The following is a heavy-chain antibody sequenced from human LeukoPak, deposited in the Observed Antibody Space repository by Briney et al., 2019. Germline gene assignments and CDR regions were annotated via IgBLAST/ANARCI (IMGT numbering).Heavy chain of an antibody. V-gene: IGHV3-66*01. Sequence: GGSLRLSCAASGFTVSSNYMSWVRQAPGKGLVWVSVIYSGGSTYYADSVKGRFTISRDNSKNTLYLQMNSLRAEDTAVYYCARGHSSSWYPRDAFDIWGQGTMVTVSS. CDR2: IYSGGST. D-gene: IGHD6-13*01. J-gene: IGHJ3*02. CDR3: ARGHSSSWYPRDAFDI. CDR1: GFTVSSNY.